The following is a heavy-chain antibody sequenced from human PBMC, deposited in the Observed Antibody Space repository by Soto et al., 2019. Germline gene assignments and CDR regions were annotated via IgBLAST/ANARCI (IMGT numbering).Heavy chain of an antibody. D-gene: IGHD3-3*01. Sequence: PSETLSLTCAVYGGSFSGYYWSWIRQPPGKGLEWIGEINHSGSTNYNPSLKSRVTISVDTSKNQFSLKLSSVTAADTAVYYCARAGAGITIFGVVLYNWFDPWGQGTLVTVSS. CDR3: ARAGAGITIFGVVLYNWFDP. V-gene: IGHV4-34*01. J-gene: IGHJ5*02. CDR1: GGSFSGYY. CDR2: INHSGST.